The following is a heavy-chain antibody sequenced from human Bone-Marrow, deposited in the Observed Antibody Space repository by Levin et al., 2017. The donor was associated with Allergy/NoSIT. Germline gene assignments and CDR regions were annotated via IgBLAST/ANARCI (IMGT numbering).Heavy chain of an antibody. CDR3: ARMTSSAGVDY. CDR2: IFPNDEK. V-gene: IGHV2-26*01. CDR1: GFSLNNPTTA. J-gene: IGHJ4*02. D-gene: IGHD6-13*01. Sequence: SGLTLVKPTETLTLTCTVSGFSLNNPTTAVTWIRQPPGKALEWLAHIFPNDEKSSSPSLNSRVTISRDTSKSQVFLILTNMGPVDTATYYCARMTSSAGVDYWGQGTLVSVSS.